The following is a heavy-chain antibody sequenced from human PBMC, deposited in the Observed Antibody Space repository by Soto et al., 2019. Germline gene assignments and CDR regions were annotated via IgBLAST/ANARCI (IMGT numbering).Heavy chain of an antibody. CDR3: ARTSGYAFDY. CDR2: ISSFGGST. J-gene: IGHJ4*02. CDR1: GFTFSTYA. V-gene: IGHV3-64*01. D-gene: IGHD5-12*01. Sequence: EVQLVESGGGLVQPGGSLILSCAASGFTFSTYAMHWVRQAPGKGLEYVSVISSFGGSTYYANSVKGRFTISRDNSKNTLYLQMGSLRAEDMAVYYCARTSGYAFDYWGQATLVTVSS.